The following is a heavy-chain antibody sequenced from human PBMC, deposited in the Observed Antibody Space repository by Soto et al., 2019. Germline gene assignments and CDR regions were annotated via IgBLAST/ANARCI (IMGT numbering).Heavy chain of an antibody. V-gene: IGHV3-23*01. Sequence: EVQLLESGGGLVQPGGSLRLSCAASGFTFSSYAMRWVRQAPGKGLEWVSAISGSGGSTYYADSVKGRFTISSDNSKNPLYLQMNRLRAEDTAVYYCAKDLIFGAATEAYYFDYWGQGTLVTVSS. CDR3: AKDLIFGAATEAYYFDY. CDR1: GFTFSSYA. D-gene: IGHD3-3*02. CDR2: ISGSGGST. J-gene: IGHJ4*02.